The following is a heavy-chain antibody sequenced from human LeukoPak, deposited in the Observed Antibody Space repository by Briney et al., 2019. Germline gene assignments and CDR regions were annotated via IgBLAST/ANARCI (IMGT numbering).Heavy chain of an antibody. CDR3: ARDPTTVMTVPWYFDT. Sequence: SETLSLTCAVYDGAFTGYFWNWIRQSPGKGLEWIGEINHRGSTNYNPSLKSRLTISVDTSKNQFSLRLTSVTAADTGGYFCARDPTTVMTVPWYFDTWGQGTLVTVSS. V-gene: IGHV4-34*01. CDR2: INHRGST. D-gene: IGHD4-11*01. CDR1: DGAFTGYF. J-gene: IGHJ4*02.